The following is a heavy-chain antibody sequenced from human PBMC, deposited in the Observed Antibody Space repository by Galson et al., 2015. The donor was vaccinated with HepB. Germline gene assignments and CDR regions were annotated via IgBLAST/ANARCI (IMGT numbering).Heavy chain of an antibody. V-gene: IGHV1-18*01. CDR1: GYTFTSYG. CDR3: ARSKDSHDYVWGSYRRPNYYGMDV. D-gene: IGHD3-16*02. Sequence: SVKVSCKASGYTFTSYGISWVRQAPGQGLEWMGWISAYNGNTNYAQKLQGRVTMTTDTSTSTAYMELRSLRSDDTAVYYCARSKDSHDYVWGSYRRPNYYGMDVWGQGTTVTVSS. J-gene: IGHJ6*02. CDR2: ISAYNGNT.